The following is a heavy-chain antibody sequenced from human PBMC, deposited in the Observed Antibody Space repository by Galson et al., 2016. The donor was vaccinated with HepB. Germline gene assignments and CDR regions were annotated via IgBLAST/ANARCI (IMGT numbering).Heavy chain of an antibody. J-gene: IGHJ6*02. CDR2: IQQDGSEK. V-gene: IGHV3-7*03. D-gene: IGHD1-14*01. Sequence: SLRLSCAASGFSFSAYWMSWVRQSPGKGLAWVANIQQDGSEKYYVDSVKGRFTISRDNARNSLYLQVNGLRADDTAVYYCARDRLTSVTRHWTGTTYSYYGMDVWGQGTTVTVSS. CDR1: GFSFSAYW. CDR3: ARDRLTSVTRHWTGTTYSYYGMDV.